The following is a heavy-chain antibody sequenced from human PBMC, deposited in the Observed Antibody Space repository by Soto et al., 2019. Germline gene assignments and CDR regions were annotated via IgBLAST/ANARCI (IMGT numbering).Heavy chain of an antibody. CDR1: GGSIRSYY. CDR2: IYYSGST. CDR3: ARGLRRPWFAP. J-gene: IGHJ5*02. V-gene: IGHV4-59*01. Sequence: SETLSLTCTVSGGSIRSYYWSWIRQPPGKRLEWIGYIYYSGSTNYNPSLKSRVTTSVDTSKTQFSLKLSSVTAADTAVYYCARGLRRPWFAPWGQGTLVTVS. D-gene: IGHD3-10*01.